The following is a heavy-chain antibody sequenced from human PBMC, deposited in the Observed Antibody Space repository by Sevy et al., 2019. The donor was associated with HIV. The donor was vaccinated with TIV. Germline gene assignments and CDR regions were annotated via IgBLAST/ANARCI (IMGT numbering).Heavy chain of an antibody. CDR1: GFTFSNYY. Sequence: GGSLRLSCAASGFTFSNYYMTWIRQAPGKALEWLSDISSGSTYTKYAHSVKGRFTISRDNAKNSLYLQMDFLKDEDTADSSSVRDRRNYCGQYFDYWGQGILVTVSS. D-gene: IGHD1-7*01. J-gene: IGHJ4*02. CDR2: ISSGSTYT. V-gene: IGHV3-11*06. CDR3: VRDRRNYCGQYFDY.